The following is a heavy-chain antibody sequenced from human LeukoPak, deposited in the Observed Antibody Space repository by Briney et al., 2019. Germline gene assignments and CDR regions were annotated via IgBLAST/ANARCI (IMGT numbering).Heavy chain of an antibody. CDR2: INPNSGGT. CDR3: ARGYSSSWHGTLFDY. V-gene: IGHV1-2*02. Sequence: ASVKVSCKASGYTFSGYYMHWVRQAPGQGLEWMGWINPNSGGTNYAQKFQGRVTMTRDTSISTAYMELSSLRSDDTAVYYCARGYSSSWHGTLFDYWGQGTLVTVSS. J-gene: IGHJ4*02. CDR1: GYTFSGYY. D-gene: IGHD6-13*01.